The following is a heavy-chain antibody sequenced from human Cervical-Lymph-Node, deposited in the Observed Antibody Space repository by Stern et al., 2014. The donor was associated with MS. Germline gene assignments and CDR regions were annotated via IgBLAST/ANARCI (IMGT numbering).Heavy chain of an antibody. CDR2: ISSRDGTI. D-gene: IGHD4-23*01. CDR1: GFIFSDYY. CDR3: ARAGGSAEDF. J-gene: IGHJ4*02. V-gene: IGHV3-11*01. Sequence: VQLVESGGGLVKPGGSLRLSCAASGFIFSDYYMTWIRQAPGKGLEWISYISSRDGTIYYAASVKGRFTVSRDNAKKSLYLLMSSLRAEDTAVYYCARAGGSAEDFWGQGTLVTVSS.